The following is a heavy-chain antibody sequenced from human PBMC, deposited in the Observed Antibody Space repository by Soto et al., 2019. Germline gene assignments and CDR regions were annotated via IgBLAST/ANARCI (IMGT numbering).Heavy chain of an antibody. CDR2: IKQDGSEK. CDR1: GFTFSSYW. D-gene: IGHD6-6*01. CDR3: ARPYSSSSPLDYYYYYMDV. Sequence: GGSLRLSCAASGFTFSSYWMSWVRQAPGKGLEWVANIKQDGSEKYYVDSVKGRFTISRDNAKNSLYLQMNSLRAEDTAVYYCARPYSSSSPLDYYYYYMDVWGKGTTVTVSS. J-gene: IGHJ6*03. V-gene: IGHV3-7*01.